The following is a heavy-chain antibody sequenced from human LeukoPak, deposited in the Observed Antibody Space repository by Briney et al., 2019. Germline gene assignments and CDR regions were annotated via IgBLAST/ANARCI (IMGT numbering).Heavy chain of an antibody. CDR3: GREGGARLGGGAFDI. J-gene: IGHJ3*02. CDR2: IYYSGST. Sequence: SETLSLTCTVSGGSISSGGYYWSWIRQHPGKGLEWIVYIYYSGSTYYNPSLKSRVTISVDTSKNQFSLKLSSVTVADTAAYYCGREGGARLGGGAFDIWGQGTMVTVSS. CDR1: GGSISSGGYY. V-gene: IGHV4-31*03. D-gene: IGHD3-16*01.